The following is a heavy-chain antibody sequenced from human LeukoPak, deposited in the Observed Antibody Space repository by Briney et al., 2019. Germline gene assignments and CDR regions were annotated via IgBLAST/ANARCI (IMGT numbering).Heavy chain of an antibody. CDR1: GGSVSSHTYY. CDR3: ASPYSGKYDY. CDR2: MHYIGSS. D-gene: IGHD1-26*01. Sequence: SETLSLTCTVSGGSVSSHTYYWGWIRQPPGKGLEWIGSMHYIGSSYYNPSLKSRVTISIDTSKNQFSLKLSSVTAADTAVYYCASPYSGKYDYWGQGTLVTVSS. J-gene: IGHJ4*02. V-gene: IGHV4-39*01.